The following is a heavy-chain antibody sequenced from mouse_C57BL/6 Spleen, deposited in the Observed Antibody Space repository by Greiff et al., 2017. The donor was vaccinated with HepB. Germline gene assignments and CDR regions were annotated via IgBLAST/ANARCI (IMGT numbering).Heavy chain of an antibody. CDR1: GYTFTSYW. D-gene: IGHD1-1*01. J-gene: IGHJ1*03. Sequence: QVQLQQPGAELVKPGASVKVSCKASGYTFTSYWMHWVKQRPGQGLEWIGRIHPSDSDTNYNQKFKGKATLTVDKSSSTAYMQLSSLTSEDAAVYYCAIRPRYGSRPWYFDVWGTGTTVTVSS. CDR3: AIRPRYGSRPWYFDV. V-gene: IGHV1-74*01. CDR2: IHPSDSDT.